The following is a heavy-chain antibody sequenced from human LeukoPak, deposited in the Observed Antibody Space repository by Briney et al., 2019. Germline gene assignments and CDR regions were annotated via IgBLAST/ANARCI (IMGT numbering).Heavy chain of an antibody. CDR3: ARGGVVTAIGVDY. J-gene: IGHJ4*02. V-gene: IGHV3-64*01. D-gene: IGHD2-21*02. CDR1: GFTFSSYA. CDR2: ISSNGGST. Sequence: GGSLRLSCAASGFTFSSYAMPWVRQAPGKGLEYVSAISSNGGSTYYANSVKGRFTISRDNSKNTLYLQMGSLRAEDMAVYYCARGGVVTAIGVDYWGQGTLVTVSS.